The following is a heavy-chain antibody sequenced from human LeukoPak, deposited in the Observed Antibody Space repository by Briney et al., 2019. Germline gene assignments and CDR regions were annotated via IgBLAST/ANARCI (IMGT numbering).Heavy chain of an antibody. CDR1: GGSFSGYY. D-gene: IGHD2-2*01. V-gene: IGHV4-34*01. J-gene: IGHJ6*02. CDR3: AGIPDIVVVPAAMGPNYYYYGMDV. Sequence: SETLSLTCAVYGGSFSGYYWSRIRQPPGKGLEWIGEINHSGSTNYNPSLKSRVTISVDTSKNQFSLKLSSVTAADTAVYYCAGIPDIVVVPAAMGPNYYYYGMDVWGQGTTVTVSS. CDR2: INHSGST.